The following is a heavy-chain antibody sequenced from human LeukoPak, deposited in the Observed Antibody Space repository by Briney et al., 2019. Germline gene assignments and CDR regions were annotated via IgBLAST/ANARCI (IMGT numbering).Heavy chain of an antibody. Sequence: SSETLSLTCAVSGYSISSGYYWGWIRQPPRKGLQWIGSIYHSGSTYYNPSLKSRVTISVDTSKNQLSLKLSSVTAADTAVYYCTRGGDYKPFDYWGQGTLVTVSS. CDR3: TRGGDYKPFDY. V-gene: IGHV4-38-2*01. J-gene: IGHJ4*02. CDR2: IYHSGST. D-gene: IGHD4-17*01. CDR1: GYSISSGYY.